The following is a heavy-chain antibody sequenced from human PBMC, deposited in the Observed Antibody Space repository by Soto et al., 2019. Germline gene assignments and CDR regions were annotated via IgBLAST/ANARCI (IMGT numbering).Heavy chain of an antibody. Sequence: QVQLVQSGAEVKKPGSSVKVSCKASGGTFSSYTISWVRQAPGQGLEWMGRIIPILGIANYAQKFQGRVTITADKSTSTAYMELSSLRSEDTAVYYCARAVYSSSSRGNYYYYMDVWGEGTTVTVSS. V-gene: IGHV1-69*02. D-gene: IGHD6-6*01. CDR1: GGTFSSYT. CDR2: IIPILGIA. J-gene: IGHJ6*03. CDR3: ARAVYSSSSRGNYYYYMDV.